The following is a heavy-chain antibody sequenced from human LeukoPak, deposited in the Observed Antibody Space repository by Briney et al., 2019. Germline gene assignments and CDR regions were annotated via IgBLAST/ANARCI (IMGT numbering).Heavy chain of an antibody. CDR2: INHSGST. V-gene: IGHV4-34*01. CDR3: AREATFWDSSGFDY. CDR1: GGSFSGYY. Sequence: SETLSLTCAVYGGSFSGYYWSWIRQPPGKGLEWIGEINHSGSTNYNPSLKSRVTISVDTSKNQFSLKLSSVTAADTAVYYCAREATFWDSSGFDYWGQGTLVTVSS. D-gene: IGHD1-26*01. J-gene: IGHJ4*02.